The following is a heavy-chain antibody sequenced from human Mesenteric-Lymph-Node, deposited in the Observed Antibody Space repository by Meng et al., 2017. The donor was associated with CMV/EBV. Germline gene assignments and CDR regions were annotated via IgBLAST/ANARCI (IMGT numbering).Heavy chain of an antibody. Sequence: GESLKISCAASGFTFRTFGMHWVRQAPGKGLEWVAFIRYDGSKEYYADSVKGRVTISRDNSKNTLYLQMNSLRAEDTAVFYCVRGGKLLRQNYYYTLDVWGQGTTVTVSS. J-gene: IGHJ6*02. CDR2: IRYDGSKE. D-gene: IGHD1-26*01. V-gene: IGHV3-30*02. CDR3: VRGGKLLRQNYYYTLDV. CDR1: GFTFRTFG.